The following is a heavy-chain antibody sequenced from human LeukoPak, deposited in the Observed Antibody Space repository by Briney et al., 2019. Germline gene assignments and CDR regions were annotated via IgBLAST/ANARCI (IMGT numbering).Heavy chain of an antibody. CDR2: IYYSGST. J-gene: IGHJ5*02. V-gene: IGHV4-31*11. CDR3: ARGLSYDFRKKNWFDP. CDR1: GGSFSGYY. Sequence: SETLSLTCAVYGGSFSGYYWSWIRQHPGKGLEWIGYIYYSGSTYYNPSLKSRITISVDTSKNQFSLKLSSVTAADTAVYYCARGLSYDFRKKNWFDPWGQGTLVTVSS. D-gene: IGHD3-3*01.